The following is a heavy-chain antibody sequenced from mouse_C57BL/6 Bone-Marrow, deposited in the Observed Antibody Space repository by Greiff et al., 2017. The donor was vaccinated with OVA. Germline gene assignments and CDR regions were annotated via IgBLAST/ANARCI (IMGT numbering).Heavy chain of an antibody. CDR3: ARRGLVY. D-gene: IGHD3-3*01. V-gene: IGHV1-82*01. CDR1: GYAFSSSW. Sequence: QVQLQQSGPELVKPGASVKISCKASGYAFSSSWMNWVKQRPGKGLEWIGRIYPGDGDTNYNGKFKGKATLTADKSSSTAYMQLSSLTSEDSAVYFCARRGLVYWGQGTTLTVSS. CDR2: IYPGDGDT. J-gene: IGHJ2*01.